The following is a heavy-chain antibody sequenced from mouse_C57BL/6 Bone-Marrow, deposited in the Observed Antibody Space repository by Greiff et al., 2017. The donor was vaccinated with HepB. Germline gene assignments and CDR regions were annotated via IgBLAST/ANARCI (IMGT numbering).Heavy chain of an antibody. Sequence: QLQQPGAELVKPGASVKLSCKASGYTFTSYWMHWVKQRPGQGLEWIGMIHPNSGSTNYNEKFKSKATLTVDKSSSTAYMQLSSLTSEDSAVYYCARPLYYYGSSYYAMDYWGQGTSVTVSS. CDR3: ARPLYYYGSSYYAMDY. J-gene: IGHJ4*01. CDR2: IHPNSGST. V-gene: IGHV1-64*01. CDR1: GYTFTSYW. D-gene: IGHD1-1*01.